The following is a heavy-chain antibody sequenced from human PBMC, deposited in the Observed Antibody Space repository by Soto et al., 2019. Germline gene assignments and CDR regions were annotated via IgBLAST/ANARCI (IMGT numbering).Heavy chain of an antibody. Sequence: SETLSVTCAVYGGSFSGYYWSWIRQPPGKGLEWIGEINHSGSTNYNPSLKSRVTISVDTSKNQFSLKLSSVTAADTAVSYCAFSTEVTQVIAYRAQGTPVPV. V-gene: IGHV4-34*01. CDR2: INHSGST. CDR3: AFSTEVTQVIAY. J-gene: IGHJ4*02. D-gene: IGHD4-17*01. CDR1: GGSFSGYY.